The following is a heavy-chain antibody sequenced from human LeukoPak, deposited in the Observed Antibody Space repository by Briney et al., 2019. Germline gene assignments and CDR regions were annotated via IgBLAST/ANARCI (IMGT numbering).Heavy chain of an antibody. D-gene: IGHD2-2*01. Sequence: SVKVSCKASGGTFSSYAISWVRQAPGQGLEWMGGIIPISGTANYAQKFQGRVTITADESTSTAYMELSSLRSEDTAVYYCARDGGIVVVPAAPEVNAFDIWGQGTMVTVSS. CDR3: ARDGGIVVVPAAPEVNAFDI. V-gene: IGHV1-69*13. CDR2: IIPISGTA. J-gene: IGHJ3*02. CDR1: GGTFSSYA.